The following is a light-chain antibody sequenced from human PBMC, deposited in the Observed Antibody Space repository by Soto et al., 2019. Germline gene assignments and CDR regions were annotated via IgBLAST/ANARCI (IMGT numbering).Light chain of an antibody. Sequence: QSALTQPASVSGSPAQSITISCTGTSSDVGGYNYVSWYQQHPGKAPKLIIYAVSNRPSGVSHRFSGSKSGNTASLAISGLQAEDEAEYYCSSYTSSTSVAFGGGTKLTVL. CDR1: SSDVGGYNY. J-gene: IGLJ2*01. V-gene: IGLV2-14*01. CDR3: SSYTSSTSVA. CDR2: AVS.